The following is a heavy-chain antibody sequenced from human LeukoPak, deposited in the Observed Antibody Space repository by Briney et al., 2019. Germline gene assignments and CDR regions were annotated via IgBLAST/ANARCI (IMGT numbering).Heavy chain of an antibody. Sequence: SETLSLTCTVSGGSISSYYWSWIRQPPGKGLEWIGCIYYSGSTNYNPSLKSRVTISVDTSKNQFSLRLTSVTAADTAVYFCASHGPSGSYFAFDYWGQGTLVTVSS. J-gene: IGHJ4*02. CDR3: ASHGPSGSYFAFDY. V-gene: IGHV4-59*12. CDR2: IYYSGST. CDR1: GGSISSYY. D-gene: IGHD3-10*01.